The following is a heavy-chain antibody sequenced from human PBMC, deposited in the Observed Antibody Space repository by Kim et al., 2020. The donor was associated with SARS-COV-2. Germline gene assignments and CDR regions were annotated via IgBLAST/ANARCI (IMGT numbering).Heavy chain of an antibody. Sequence: GGSLRLSCAASGFTFSDYYMSWIRQAPGKGLEWVSYISGSGGDPNYADSVKGRFNISRDNAKNSLYLQINSLRAEDTAIYYCAFLVREPRHWGQGTLVTVSS. CDR1: GFTFSDYY. V-gene: IGHV3-11*03. D-gene: IGHD1-26*01. J-gene: IGHJ4*02. CDR3: AFLVREPRH. CDR2: ISGSGGDP.